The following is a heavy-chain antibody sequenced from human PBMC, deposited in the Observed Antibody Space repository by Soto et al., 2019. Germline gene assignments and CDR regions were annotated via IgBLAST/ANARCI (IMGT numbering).Heavy chain of an antibody. J-gene: IGHJ4*02. D-gene: IGHD6-19*01. CDR2: IYTTGST. V-gene: IGHV4-31*03. CDR1: GDSIGRGGYY. CDR3: ARGIPVSGSFDY. Sequence: SETLSLTCTVSGDSIGRGGYYWTWIRQHPGKGLEWIAYIYTTGSTYYNPSLKSRVGISVDTSKNQFSLKLSSVTAADTAVYYCARGIPVSGSFDYWGPGTLVTVSS.